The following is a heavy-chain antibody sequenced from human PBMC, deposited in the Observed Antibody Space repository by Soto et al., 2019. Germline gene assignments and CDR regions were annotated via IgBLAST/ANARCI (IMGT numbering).Heavy chain of an antibody. CDR3: ARDAGYCSSTSCYAFDY. J-gene: IGHJ4*02. CDR2: INPSGGST. D-gene: IGHD2-2*01. V-gene: IGHV1-46*01. CDR1: GYTFTSYY. Sequence: ASVKVSCKASGYTFTSYYMHWVRQAPGQGLEWMGIINPSGGSTSYAQKFQGRVTMTTDTSTSTAYMELRSLRSDDTAVYYCARDAGYCSSTSCYAFDYWGQGTLVTVSS.